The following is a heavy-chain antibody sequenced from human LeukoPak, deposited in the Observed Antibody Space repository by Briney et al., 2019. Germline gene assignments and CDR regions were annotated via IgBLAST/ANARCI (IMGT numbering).Heavy chain of an antibody. CDR1: GXSFSNYW. D-gene: IGHD4-17*01. Sequence: GGSLRLSCAASGXSFSNYWMSWVRQAPGEGLEWVGNIKQDGSDKYYVDSVKGRFTISRDNATNSLYLQMNSLRAEDTAVYYCARDTVATTFDYWGQGTVVTVSS. J-gene: IGHJ4*02. CDR2: IKQDGSDK. V-gene: IGHV3-7*04. CDR3: ARDTVATTFDY.